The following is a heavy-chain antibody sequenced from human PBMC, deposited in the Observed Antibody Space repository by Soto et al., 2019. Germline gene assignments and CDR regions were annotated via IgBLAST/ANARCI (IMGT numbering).Heavy chain of an antibody. CDR2: ISSSSYI. CDR3: ATDRGYSGYALH. J-gene: IGHJ4*02. D-gene: IGHD5-12*01. CDR1: GFTFSDYY. V-gene: IGHV3-11*05. Sequence: QVQLVESGGGLVKPGGSLRLSCAASGFTFSDYYMSWIRQAPGKGLEWVSYISSSSYINYADSVKGRFTISRDNAKNSLYLQMNSLRAEDTAVYYCATDRGYSGYALHWGQGTLVTVSS.